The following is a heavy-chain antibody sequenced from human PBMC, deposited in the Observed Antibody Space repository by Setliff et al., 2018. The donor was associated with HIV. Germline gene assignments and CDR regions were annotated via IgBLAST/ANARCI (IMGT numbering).Heavy chain of an antibody. CDR2: ISPNFGHT. CDR1: GYTFTTYG. Sequence: ASVKVSCKASGYTFTTYGISWVRQAPGHGLEWMGWISPNFGHTNYAQNFLGRVTMTIDTSTSRAYMELRSLRSDDTAMYFCARLDSGWSDSYYYAVDIWGQGTTVTV. J-gene: IGHJ6*02. CDR3: ARLDSGWSDSYYYAVDI. V-gene: IGHV1-18*01. D-gene: IGHD6-19*01.